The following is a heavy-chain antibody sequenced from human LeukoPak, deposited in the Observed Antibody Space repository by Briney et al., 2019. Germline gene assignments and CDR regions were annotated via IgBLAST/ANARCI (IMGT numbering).Heavy chain of an antibody. CDR3: ARGVDSSGYYYVRQGGDY. J-gene: IGHJ4*02. CDR2: IIPILGIA. V-gene: IGHV1-69*04. D-gene: IGHD3-22*01. CDR1: GGTFSSYA. Sequence: SVKVSCKASGGTFSSYAISWVRQAHGQGLEWMGRIIPILGIANYAQKFQGRVTITADKSTSTAYMELSSLRSEDTAVYYCARGVDSSGYYYVRQGGDYWGQGTLVTVSS.